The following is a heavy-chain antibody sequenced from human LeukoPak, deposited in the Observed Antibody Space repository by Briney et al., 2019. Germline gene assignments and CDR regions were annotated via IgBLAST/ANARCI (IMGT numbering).Heavy chain of an antibody. V-gene: IGHV3-23*01. D-gene: IGHD3-3*01. J-gene: IGHJ3*02. CDR3: AREETGYDFWSGDAFDI. CDR2: ISVSGDST. Sequence: PGGSLRLSCAASGFTFSSYAMTWVRRAPGKGLEWVSGISVSGDSTFYADSVKGRFTISRDNSKNTLYLQMNSLRAEDTAVYYCAREETGYDFWSGDAFDIWGQGTMVTVSS. CDR1: GFTFSSYA.